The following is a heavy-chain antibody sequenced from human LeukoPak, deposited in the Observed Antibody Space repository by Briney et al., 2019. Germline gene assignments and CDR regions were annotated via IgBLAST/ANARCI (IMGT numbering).Heavy chain of an antibody. Sequence: GRSLRLSCAASGFTFSSYGMHWVRQAPGKGLEWVAVIWYDGSNKYYADSVKGRFTISRDNSKNTLYLQMNSLRAEDTAVYYCARDRDFDWLSNLDAFDIWGQGTMVTVSS. J-gene: IGHJ3*02. CDR2: IWYDGSNK. V-gene: IGHV3-33*01. CDR1: GFTFSSYG. CDR3: ARDRDFDWLSNLDAFDI. D-gene: IGHD3-9*01.